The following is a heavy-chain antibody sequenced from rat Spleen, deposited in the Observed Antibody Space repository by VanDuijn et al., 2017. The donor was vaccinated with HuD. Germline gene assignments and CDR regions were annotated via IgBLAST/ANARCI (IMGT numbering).Heavy chain of an antibody. Sequence: EVELVESGGALVQPGRSMKLSCAASGFTFSNYGMAWVRQAPTKALEWVASICGSGGCTYYRDSVKGRFTVSRDNAKSTLYLQIDGLRSEDTATYYCATVVTGYFAHWGQGVMVTVSS. J-gene: IGHJ2*01. CDR2: ICGSGGCT. D-gene: IGHD1-1*01. CDR3: ATVVTGYFAH. CDR1: GFTFSNYG. V-gene: IGHV5-19*01.